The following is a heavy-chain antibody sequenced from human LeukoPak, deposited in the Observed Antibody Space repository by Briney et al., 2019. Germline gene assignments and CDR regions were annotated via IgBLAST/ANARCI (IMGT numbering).Heavy chain of an antibody. CDR3: AGGRDGYNLDY. CDR2: IKHSGST. J-gene: IGHJ4*02. V-gene: IGHV4-34*01. D-gene: IGHD5-24*01. Sequence: SETLSLTCAVYGGSFSGYYWSWIRQPPGKGLEWIGEIKHSGSTNYNPSLKSRVTISVDTSKNQFSLKLSSVTAADTAVYYCAGGRDGYNLDYWGQGTLVTVSS. CDR1: GGSFSGYY.